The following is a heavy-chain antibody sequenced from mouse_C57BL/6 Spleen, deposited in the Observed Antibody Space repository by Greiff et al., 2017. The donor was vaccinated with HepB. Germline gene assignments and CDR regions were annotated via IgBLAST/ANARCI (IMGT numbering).Heavy chain of an antibody. CDR1: GFTFSSYA. CDR2: ISSGGDYI. V-gene: IGHV5-9-1*02. J-gene: IGHJ4*01. D-gene: IGHD1-1*01. Sequence: EVNVVESGEGLVKPGGSLKLSCAASGFTFSSYAMSWVRQTPEKRLEWVAYISSGGDYIYYADTVKGRFTISRDTARNTLYLQMSSRKSEDTAMYYCTRDGTITTVVGAMDYWGQGTSVTVSS. CDR3: TRDGTITTVVGAMDY.